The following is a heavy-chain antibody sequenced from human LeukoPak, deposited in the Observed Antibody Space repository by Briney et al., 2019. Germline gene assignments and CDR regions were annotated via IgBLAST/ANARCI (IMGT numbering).Heavy chain of an antibody. J-gene: IGHJ4*02. CDR2: VSTSVGT. CDR3: AWSAKQWLVQWEDGAFEY. CDR1: RVSICTVSYS. D-gene: IGHD6-19*01. V-gene: IGHV4-61*02. Sequence: SQTLSLTCTVSRVSICTVSYSWSALRQPPGKGRGRVGRVSTSVGTSYNPPLKSQVPIQVDTSKNQFSLRLSSVTAAHTAVYYCAWSAKQWLVQWEDGAFEYWGQGTLVTVSS.